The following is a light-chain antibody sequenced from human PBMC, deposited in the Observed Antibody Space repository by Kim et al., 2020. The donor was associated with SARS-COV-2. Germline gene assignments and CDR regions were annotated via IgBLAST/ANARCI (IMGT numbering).Light chain of an antibody. J-gene: IGKJ2*03. Sequence: MATRNCKSSHTKLSNSNNMNYLGWDQRKAGQPPKVLIYWASSRECGVPDRFSGRGSGTDFTLTISSLQDEDVAVYYCHQYYSSPPSFGQGTKLEI. V-gene: IGKV4-1*01. CDR1: HTKLSNSNNMNY. CDR2: WAS. CDR3: HQYYSSPPS.